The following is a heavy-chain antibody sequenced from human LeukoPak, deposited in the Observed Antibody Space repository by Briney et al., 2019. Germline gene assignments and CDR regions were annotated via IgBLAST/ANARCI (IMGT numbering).Heavy chain of an antibody. CDR3: TTDLRWEGFNINC. D-gene: IGHD1-26*01. CDR2: ISGSGGST. J-gene: IGHJ4*02. CDR1: GFTFSSYA. Sequence: PGGSLRLSCAASGFTFSSYAMSWVRQAPGKGLEWVSAISGSGGSTYYADSVKGRFTISRDNSKNTLYLQMNSLRAEDTAVYYCTTDLRWEGFNINCWGQGTLVTVSS. V-gene: IGHV3-23*01.